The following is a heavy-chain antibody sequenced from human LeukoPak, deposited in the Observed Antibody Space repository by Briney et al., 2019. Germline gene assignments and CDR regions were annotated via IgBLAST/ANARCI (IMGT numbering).Heavy chain of an antibody. J-gene: IGHJ6*03. CDR1: GFTFSSYW. CDR3: TRTKWELRGSRYMDV. Sequence: GGSLRLSCAASGFTFSSYWMSWVRQAPGKGLEWVANIKQDGSEKYYVDSVKGRFTISRDNAKNSLYLQMNSLKTEDTAVYYCTRTKWELRGSRYMDVWGKGTSVTVSS. V-gene: IGHV3-7*03. CDR2: IKQDGSEK. D-gene: IGHD1-26*01.